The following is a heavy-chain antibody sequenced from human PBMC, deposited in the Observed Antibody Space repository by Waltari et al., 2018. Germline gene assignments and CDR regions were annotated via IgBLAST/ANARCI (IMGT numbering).Heavy chain of an antibody. CDR2: IYYSGST. Sequence: QLQLPESGPGPVKPSATLSLTCTVSGGSISSSSHYWAWNRPPPGKGLEWIGSIYYSGSTYYNPSLKSRVTISVDTSKNQFSLKLSSVTAADTAVYYCARVVGATDYWGQGTLVTVSS. CDR1: GGSISSSSHY. D-gene: IGHD1-26*01. J-gene: IGHJ4*02. CDR3: ARVVGATDY. V-gene: IGHV4-39*07.